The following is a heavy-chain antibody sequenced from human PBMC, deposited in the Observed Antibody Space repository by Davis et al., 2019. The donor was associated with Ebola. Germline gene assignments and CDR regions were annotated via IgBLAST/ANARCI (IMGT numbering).Heavy chain of an antibody. D-gene: IGHD3-16*01. CDR3: ARDQDSFWGV. CDR1: GFTFSTYS. CDR2: ISSDSDYI. Sequence: GGSLRLSCAASGFTFSTYSMSWVRQAPGKGLAWVSSISSDSDYIYYADSAKGRFTISRDNAKNSLYLQMNSLRAEDTAVYYCARDQDSFWGVWGKGTTVTVSS. J-gene: IGHJ6*04. V-gene: IGHV3-21*01.